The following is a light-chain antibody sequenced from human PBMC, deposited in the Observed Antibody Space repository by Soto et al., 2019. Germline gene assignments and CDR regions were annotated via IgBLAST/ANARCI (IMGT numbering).Light chain of an antibody. V-gene: IGKV1-5*03. Sequence: DIQMTHSPSTLSGSVGDRVTITCRTSQTISSWLAWYQQKPGKAPKLLIYKASSLESGVPSRFSGSGSGTEFTLTISSLQPDDFATYYCQQYNSYSPITFGQGTRLEIK. CDR1: QTISSW. CDR2: KAS. CDR3: QQYNSYSPIT. J-gene: IGKJ5*01.